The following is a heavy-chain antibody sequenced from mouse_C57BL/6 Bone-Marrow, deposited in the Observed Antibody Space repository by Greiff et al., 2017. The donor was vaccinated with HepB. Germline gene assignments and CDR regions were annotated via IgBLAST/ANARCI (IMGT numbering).Heavy chain of an antibody. Sequence: DVQLVESGGDLVKPGGSLKLSCAASGFTFSSYGMSWVRQTPDKRLEWVATISSGGSYTYYPDSVKGRFTISRDNAKNTLYLQMSSRKSEDTAMYYCARQNLYGSSFYWYVDVWGTGTTVTVSS. CDR2: ISSGGSYT. CDR3: ARQNLYGSSFYWYVDV. J-gene: IGHJ1*03. D-gene: IGHD1-1*01. CDR1: GFTFSSYG. V-gene: IGHV5-6*01.